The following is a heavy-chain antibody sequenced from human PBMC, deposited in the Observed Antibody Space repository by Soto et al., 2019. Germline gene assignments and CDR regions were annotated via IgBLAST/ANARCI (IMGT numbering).Heavy chain of an antibody. J-gene: IGHJ6*02. CDR2: INPNSGGT. V-gene: IGHV1-2*04. D-gene: IGHD2-2*01. CDR3: ARGWQSSTLDYYYGMDV. CDR1: GYTFTGYY. Sequence: QVQLVQSGAEVKKPGASVKVSCKASGYTFTGYYMHWVRQAPGQGLEWMGWINPNSGGTNYAQKFQGWVTMTRDTSISTAYMELSRLRSDDTAVYYCARGWQSSTLDYYYGMDVWGQGTTVTVSS.